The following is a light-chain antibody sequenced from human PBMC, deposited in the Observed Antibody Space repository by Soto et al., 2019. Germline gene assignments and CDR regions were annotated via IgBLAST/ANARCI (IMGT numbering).Light chain of an antibody. V-gene: IGKV3-11*01. CDR1: QSITSY. CDR3: QQRSNWPQIT. CDR2: DVS. Sequence: EIVLTQSPATLSLSPGEGSTLSCSARQSITSYLAWYQQKPGQAPRLLIYDVSNRATGIPARFSGSGSGTDFTLTISSLEPEDFAVYYCQQRSNWPQITFGQGTRLEIK. J-gene: IGKJ5*01.